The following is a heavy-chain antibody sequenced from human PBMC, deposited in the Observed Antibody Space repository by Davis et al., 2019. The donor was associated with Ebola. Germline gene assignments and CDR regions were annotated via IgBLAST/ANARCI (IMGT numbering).Heavy chain of an antibody. CDR2: ISSSGSTI. D-gene: IGHD2-15*01. J-gene: IGHJ4*02. CDR3: ASLEAGLDY. CDR1: GFTFSSYS. Sequence: GGSLRLSCAASGFTFSSYSMNWVRQAPGKGLEWVSYISSSGSTIYYADSVKGRFTISRDNAKNSLYLQMNSLRAEDTAVYYCASLEAGLDYWGQGTLVTVSS. V-gene: IGHV3-48*04.